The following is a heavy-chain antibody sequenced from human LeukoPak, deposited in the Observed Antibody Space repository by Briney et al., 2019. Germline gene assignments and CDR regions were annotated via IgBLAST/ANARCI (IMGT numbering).Heavy chain of an antibody. D-gene: IGHD6-19*01. J-gene: IGHJ3*02. Sequence: ASVKVSCKASGYTFTGYYMHWVRQAPGQGLEWMGWINPNSGGTNYAQKFQSRVTMTRDTSISTAYMELSRLRSDDTAVYYCARAPSISSGWYPQWAFDIWGQGTMVTVSS. CDR3: ARAPSISSGWYPQWAFDI. CDR1: GYTFTGYY. V-gene: IGHV1-2*02. CDR2: INPNSGGT.